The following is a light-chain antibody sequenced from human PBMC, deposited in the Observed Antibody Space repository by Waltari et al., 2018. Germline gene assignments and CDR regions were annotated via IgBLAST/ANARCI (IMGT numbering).Light chain of an antibody. CDR2: WAS. V-gene: IGKV4-1*01. CDR1: QSILYNSNNKNY. CDR3: QQYYSFPVT. J-gene: IGKJ4*01. Sequence: DIVMTKSPDSLAVSLGERATINCKSSQSILYNSNNKNYLAWYQQKPGQPPKLLIYWASTRESGVTDRFSGSVSGTDFTLTISSLQAEDVAVYYCQQYYSFPVTFGGGTKVEIK.